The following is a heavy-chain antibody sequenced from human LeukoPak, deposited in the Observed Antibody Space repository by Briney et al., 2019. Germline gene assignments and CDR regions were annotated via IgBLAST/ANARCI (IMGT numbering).Heavy chain of an antibody. CDR3: AREMGATGAFDI. V-gene: IGHV3-74*01. CDR2: INPDDKST. CDR1: GFTLSKYW. D-gene: IGHD1-26*01. Sequence: GGSLRLSCAASGFTLSKYWLHWVRQPPGRGLVWLARINPDDKSTSYADSVKGRFTISIDDAKETLFLQMNSLTAEDTAVYYCAREMGATGAFDIWGQGTMVTVSS. J-gene: IGHJ3*02.